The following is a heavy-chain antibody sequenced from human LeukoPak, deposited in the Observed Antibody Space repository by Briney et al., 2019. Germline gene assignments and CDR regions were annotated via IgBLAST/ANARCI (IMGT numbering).Heavy chain of an antibody. J-gene: IGHJ4*02. CDR1: GFTFSRYW. Sequence: PGGSLRLSCAASGFTFSRYWMSWVRQAPGKGLEWVSAISGSGGNTYYADSVKGRFTISRDNSKNTLYLQMNSLRAEDTAVYYCAKGSQQLDRYYFDYWGQGTLVTVSS. CDR3: AKGSQQLDRYYFDY. CDR2: ISGSGGNT. D-gene: IGHD6-13*01. V-gene: IGHV3-23*01.